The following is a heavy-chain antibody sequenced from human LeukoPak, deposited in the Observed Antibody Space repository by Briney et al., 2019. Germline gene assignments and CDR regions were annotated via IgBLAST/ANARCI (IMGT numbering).Heavy chain of an antibody. Sequence: GASVKVSCKASGYTFTSYGISWVRQAPGQGLEWMGWISAYNGNTNYAQKLQGRVTMTTDTSTSTAYMELRSLRSDDTAVYYCARGPAAAAYCGGDCYSDYWGQGTLVTVSS. CDR1: GYTFTSYG. J-gene: IGHJ4*02. CDR3: ARGPAAAAYCGGDCYSDY. D-gene: IGHD2-21*02. CDR2: ISAYNGNT. V-gene: IGHV1-18*01.